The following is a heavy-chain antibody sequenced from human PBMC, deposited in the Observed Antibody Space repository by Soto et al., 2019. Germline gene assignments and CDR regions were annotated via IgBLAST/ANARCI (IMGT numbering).Heavy chain of an antibody. V-gene: IGHV1-2*04. Sequence: ASVKVSCKASGYTFTGYDIHWVRQAPGQGLEWMGWINPNSGGTNYAQKFQGWVTMTRDTSISTAYMELSRLRSDDTAVYYCARSRYCSGGSCPYYFAYWGQGSLVTVSS. CDR3: ARSRYCSGGSCPYYFAY. J-gene: IGHJ4*02. CDR2: INPNSGGT. CDR1: GYTFTGYD. D-gene: IGHD2-15*01.